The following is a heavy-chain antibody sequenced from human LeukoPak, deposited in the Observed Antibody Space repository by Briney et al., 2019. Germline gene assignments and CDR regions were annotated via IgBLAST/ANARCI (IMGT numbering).Heavy chain of an antibody. CDR1: GYTFTCYY. V-gene: IGHV1-2*02. J-gene: IGHJ4*02. CDR3: ARDEEYYDSSGYSDY. Sequence: ASVKVSCKASGYTFTCYYMHWVRQAPGQGLEWMGWINPNSGGTNYAQKFQGRVTMTRDTSISTAYMELSRLRSDDTAVDYCARDEEYYDSSGYSDYWGQGTLVTVSS. D-gene: IGHD3-22*01. CDR2: INPNSGGT.